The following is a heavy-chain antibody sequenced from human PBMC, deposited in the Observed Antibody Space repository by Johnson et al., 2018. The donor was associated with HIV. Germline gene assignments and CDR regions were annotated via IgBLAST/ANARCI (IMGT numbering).Heavy chain of an antibody. J-gene: IGHJ3*02. V-gene: IGHV3-11*04. CDR3: AREGMYSSYQGSFDI. D-gene: IGHD6-6*01. CDR2: ISGSTIMI. CDR1: GFTFSDYY. Sequence: QVQLVESGGGLVKPGGSLRLSCAASGFTFSDYYMSWIRQAPGKGLEWVSYISGSTIMINYATSVKGRFTISRDNARKSLYLQMNSLRAGDTAVYYCAREGMYSSYQGSFDIWGQGTMVTVSS.